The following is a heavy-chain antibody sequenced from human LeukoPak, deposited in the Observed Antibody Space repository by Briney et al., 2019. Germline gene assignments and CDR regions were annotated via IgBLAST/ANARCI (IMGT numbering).Heavy chain of an antibody. J-gene: IGHJ5*02. CDR2: IYYNGGT. Sequence: SETLSPTCTVSGGSISSTYWSWIRQPPGKGLEWIGFIYYNGGTNYNPSLKSRVTMSVDTSKNQFSLQLTSVTAADTAVYYCARRTYYYGSGPSWFDPWGQGILVTVSS. CDR1: GGSISSTY. V-gene: IGHV4-59*08. D-gene: IGHD3-10*01. CDR3: ARRTYYYGSGPSWFDP.